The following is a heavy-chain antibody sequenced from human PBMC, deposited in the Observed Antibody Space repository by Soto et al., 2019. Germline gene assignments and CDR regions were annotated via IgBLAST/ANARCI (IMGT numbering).Heavy chain of an antibody. CDR2: INPNGGVT. J-gene: IGHJ6*03. D-gene: IGHD5-12*01. CDR1: GDSFNDYY. Sequence: QVQLVQSGAEVRKPGASVTVSCRSSGDSFNDYYIHWVRQAPGRGFEWMGWINPNGGVTKYAQKFQGWVSMTRDTSIRTVYMQLSRLRSDDTAVYYCARESGGATATLDYYYCYMDVWGTGTTVTVSS. V-gene: IGHV1-2*04. CDR3: ARESGGATATLDYYYCYMDV.